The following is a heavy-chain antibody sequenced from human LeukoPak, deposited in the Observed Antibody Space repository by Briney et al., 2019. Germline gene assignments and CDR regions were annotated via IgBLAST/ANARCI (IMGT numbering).Heavy chain of an antibody. D-gene: IGHD4-23*01. Sequence: GGSLRLSCAASGFTFSSYAMSWVRQAPGKGLEWVSSINDSGGSTYYADSVKGRFTISRDNSKNTLYLQMNSLRAEDTAVYYCAKLPSTDLRWSALRWFDPWGQGTLVTVSS. V-gene: IGHV3-23*01. CDR1: GFTFSSYA. J-gene: IGHJ5*02. CDR3: AKLPSTDLRWSALRWFDP. CDR2: INDSGGST.